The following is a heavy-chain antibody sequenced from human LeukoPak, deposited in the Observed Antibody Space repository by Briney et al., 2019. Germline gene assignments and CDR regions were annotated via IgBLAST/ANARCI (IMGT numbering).Heavy chain of an antibody. D-gene: IGHD3-22*01. CDR2: IYYSGST. CDR1: GGSISSYY. V-gene: IGHV4-59*01. CDR3: ARDYYDSSGYYYRGFDI. Sequence: ASETLSLTCTVSGGSISSYYWSWIRQPPGKGLEWIGYIYYSGSTNYNPSLKSRVTISVDTSKNQFSLKLSSVTAADTAVYYCARDYYDSSGYYYRGFDIWGRGTMVTVSS. J-gene: IGHJ3*02.